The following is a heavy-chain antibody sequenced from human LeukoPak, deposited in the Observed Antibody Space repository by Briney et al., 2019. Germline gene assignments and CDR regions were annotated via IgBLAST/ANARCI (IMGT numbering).Heavy chain of an antibody. CDR2: INTKSDGGTI. CDR3: TTGLAF. D-gene: IGHD2-21*01. V-gene: IGHV3-15*01. J-gene: IGHJ4*02. Sequence: PGGSLRLSCAASGFTFTYAWMSWVRQAPGKGLEWVGCINTKSDGGTIDYAAPLKGRFTISRDDSKNTVFLQMDSLKSEDTAVYYCTTGLAFWGQGTLVTVSS. CDR1: GFTFTYAW.